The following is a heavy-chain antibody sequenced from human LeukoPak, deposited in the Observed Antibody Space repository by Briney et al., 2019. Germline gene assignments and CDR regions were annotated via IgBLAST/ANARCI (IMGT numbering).Heavy chain of an antibody. Sequence: GASVKVSCKASGYTFTNYYIHWVRQAPGQGLEWMGIINPGGGSTTYAQNFQGRLTMTSDTSTSTVYMELSSLTSEDTAVYYCARVEVGIAPAYSYGMDVWGQGTTVSVSS. J-gene: IGHJ6*02. D-gene: IGHD1-26*01. CDR3: ARVEVGIAPAYSYGMDV. V-gene: IGHV1-46*01. CDR2: INPGGGST. CDR1: GYTFTNYY.